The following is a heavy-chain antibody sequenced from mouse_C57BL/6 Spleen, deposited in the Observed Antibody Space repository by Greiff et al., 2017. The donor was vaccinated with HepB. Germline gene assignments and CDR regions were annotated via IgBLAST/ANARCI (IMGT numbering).Heavy chain of an antibody. CDR1: GFTFSSSA. J-gene: IGHJ3*01. CDR2: ISSGGDYI. CDR3: TREGYYERSFAY. V-gene: IGHV5-9-1*02. D-gene: IGHD2-4*01. Sequence: EVKLVESGAGLVKPGGSLKLSCAASGFTFSSSAMSWVRQTPGKRLEWVAYISSGGDYIYYADTVKGRFTISRDNARNTLYLQMSSLNSENTAMYYCTREGYYERSFAYWGQGTLVTVSA.